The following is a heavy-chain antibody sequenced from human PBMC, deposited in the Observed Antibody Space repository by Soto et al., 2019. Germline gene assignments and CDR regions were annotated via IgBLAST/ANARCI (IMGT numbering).Heavy chain of an antibody. D-gene: IGHD3-22*01. CDR3: ARWGDDDSWFEL. V-gene: IGHV5-10-1*03. CDR2: IEPSDSYT. Sequence: EVQLVQSGAEVKKPGESLTISCKGSAYTFTSYWISWVRQMPGKGLEWMGRIEPSDSYTNYSPSLQGHVTISVDKSVSTACLHWGSLKASDTAMCYCARWGDDDSWFELWGQGTLVTVSS. J-gene: IGHJ5*02. CDR1: AYTFTSYW.